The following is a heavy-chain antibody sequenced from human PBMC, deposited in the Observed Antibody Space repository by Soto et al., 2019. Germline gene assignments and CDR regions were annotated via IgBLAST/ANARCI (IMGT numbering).Heavy chain of an antibody. J-gene: IGHJ6*02. V-gene: IGHV3-21*02. CDR3: ARDGADYDILTGYYDYYYHGMDV. CDR2: ISTSSSAI. D-gene: IGHD3-9*01. Sequence: EVQLVESGGGLVKPGGSLRLSCVASGFAFRSYGMNWVRQAPGKGLEWVSSISTSSSAIYYTDSVKGRFTISRDNARNSLYLQMKSLRAEDTAVYFCARDGADYDILTGYYDYYYHGMDVWGQGTTVTVS. CDR1: GFAFRSYG.